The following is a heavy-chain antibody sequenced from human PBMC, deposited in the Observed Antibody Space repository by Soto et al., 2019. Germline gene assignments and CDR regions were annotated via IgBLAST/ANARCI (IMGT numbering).Heavy chain of an antibody. J-gene: IGHJ6*02. CDR3: ARHRLSYYDFWSGYYTGYGMDV. CDR2: IYYSVST. V-gene: IGHV4-39*01. Sequence: PSKTLSLTCTVAGGSISSRSYYWGWIRQPPGKGLEWIGSIYYSVSTYYNPSLKSRVTISVDTSKNQFSLKLSSVTAADTAVYYRARHRLSYYDFWSGYYTGYGMDVWGQGTTVTVSS. CDR1: GGSISSRSYY. D-gene: IGHD3-3*01.